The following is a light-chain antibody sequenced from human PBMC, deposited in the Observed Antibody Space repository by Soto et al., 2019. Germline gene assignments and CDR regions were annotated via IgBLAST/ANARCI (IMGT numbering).Light chain of an antibody. CDR2: SAS. V-gene: IGKV1-17*01. J-gene: IGKJ1*01. CDR3: LQHKTFPWT. Sequence: DIQVTQSPSSLSASVGDRVTITCRASQDIGNDLGWYQQEPGKAPRRLIYSASNVQSGVPSRFSGSRSGTVFTLTISSLQPEDFVTYHCLQHKTFPWTFGQGTKVEMK. CDR1: QDIGND.